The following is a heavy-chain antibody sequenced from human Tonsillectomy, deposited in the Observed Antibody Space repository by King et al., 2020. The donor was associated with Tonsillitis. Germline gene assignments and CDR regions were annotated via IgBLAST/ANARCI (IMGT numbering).Heavy chain of an antibody. CDR2: IFFGGTT. Sequence: QLQESGPGLVKPSETLSLSCTVSGGSITTATYSWGWIRQPPGKGLEWIGTIFFGGTTYYNPSLKSRFTMSLDTSNNQYSLGLTSVTAADTAVYYCAFLTGLLLDTWGQGNLVSAAS. CDR3: AFLTGLLLDT. CDR1: GGSITTATYS. D-gene: IGHD3-22*01. V-gene: IGHV4-39*07. J-gene: IGHJ5*02.